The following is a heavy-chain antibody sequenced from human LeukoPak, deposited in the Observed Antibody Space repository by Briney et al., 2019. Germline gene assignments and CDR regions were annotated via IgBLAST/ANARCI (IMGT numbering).Heavy chain of an antibody. D-gene: IGHD5-18*01. CDR3: ARDYSYGPFYYYYYMDV. Sequence: SETLSLTCTVSGGSISSGSYYWSWIRQPAGKGLEWIGRIYTSGSTNYNPSLKSRVTISVDTSKNQFSLKLSSVTAADTAVYYCARDYSYGPFYYYYYMDVWGKGTTVTISS. V-gene: IGHV4-61*02. CDR1: GGSISSGSYY. J-gene: IGHJ6*03. CDR2: IYTSGST.